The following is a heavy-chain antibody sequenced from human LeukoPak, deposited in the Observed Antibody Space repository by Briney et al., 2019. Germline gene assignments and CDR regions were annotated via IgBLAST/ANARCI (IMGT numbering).Heavy chain of an antibody. D-gene: IGHD2-2*01. V-gene: IGHV4-39*01. CDR1: GGSISSSSYY. J-gene: IGHJ5*02. Sequence: PSETLSLTCTVSGGSISSSSYYWGRIRRPPGKGLEWIGSIYYSGSTYYNPSLKSRVTISVDTSKNQFSLKLSSVTAADTAVYYCARQPVPAAIHWFDPWGQGTLVTVSS. CDR2: IYYSGST. CDR3: ARQPVPAAIHWFDP.